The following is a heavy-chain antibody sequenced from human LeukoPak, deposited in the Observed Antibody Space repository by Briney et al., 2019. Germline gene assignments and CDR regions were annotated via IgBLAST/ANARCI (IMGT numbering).Heavy chain of an antibody. CDR1: GYTFTSYG. V-gene: IGHV1-18*01. CDR2: ISAYNGNT. Sequence: GASVKVSCKASGYTFTSYGISWVRQAPGQGLEWMGWISAYNGNTNYAQKLQGRVTMTTDTSTSTAYMELRSLRSDDTAVYYCARDRDPRHYSYYYMDVWGKGTTVTVSS. J-gene: IGHJ6*03. CDR3: ARDRDPRHYSYYYMDV.